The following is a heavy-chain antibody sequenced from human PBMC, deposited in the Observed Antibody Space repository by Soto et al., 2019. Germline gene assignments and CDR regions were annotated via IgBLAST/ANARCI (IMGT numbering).Heavy chain of an antibody. Sequence: QVQLQESGPGLVSPSGTLSLTCAVSGGPITYWLSWVRQSPGKGLEWIGEVSQRGGTNYIPSLKSRVTISIANSRNQIFLHLTSVTAADTAVYFCAKHVTDSGTRGYDSWGQGILVTVSS. CDR1: GGPITYW. CDR3: AKHVTDSGTRGYDS. J-gene: IGHJ5*02. V-gene: IGHV4-4*02. CDR2: VSQRGGT. D-gene: IGHD1-1*01.